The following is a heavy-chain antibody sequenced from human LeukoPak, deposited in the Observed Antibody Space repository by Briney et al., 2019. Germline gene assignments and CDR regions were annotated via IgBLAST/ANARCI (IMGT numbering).Heavy chain of an antibody. D-gene: IGHD6-13*01. CDR1: GGTISSYY. Sequence: SETLSLTCIVSGGTISSYYWSWIRQPPGKGMEWIGYIYYTGSTNYNPSLKSRVTISVDTSKNQFSLKLSSVTAADMAVYYCARDAYSSSEVDWFDPWGQGTLVTVSS. V-gene: IGHV4-59*13. J-gene: IGHJ5*02. CDR2: IYYTGST. CDR3: ARDAYSSSEVDWFDP.